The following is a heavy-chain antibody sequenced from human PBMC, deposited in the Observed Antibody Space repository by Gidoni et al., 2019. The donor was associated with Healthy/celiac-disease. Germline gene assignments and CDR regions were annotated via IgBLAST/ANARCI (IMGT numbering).Heavy chain of an antibody. CDR2: ISGSGGST. CDR1: GFTFSSYA. V-gene: IGHV3-23*01. J-gene: IGHJ4*02. Sequence: EVQLFESGGSLVQPGGSLRLSCEASGFTFSSYAMSWVPQAPGEGLEWVSAISGSGGSTYYADSVKGPFTISRDNSKNTLYLQMNSLRAEDTAVYYCAKGGLLLWFGEFDYWGQGTLVTVSS. D-gene: IGHD3-10*01. CDR3: AKGGLLLWFGEFDY.